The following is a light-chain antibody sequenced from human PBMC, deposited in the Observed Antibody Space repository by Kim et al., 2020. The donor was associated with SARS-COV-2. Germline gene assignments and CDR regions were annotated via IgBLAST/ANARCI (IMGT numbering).Light chain of an antibody. CDR1: QGISNS. J-gene: IGKJ1*01. Sequence: DIQMTQSPSSLSASVGDRVTITCRASQGISNSLAWYQQKPGKVPKRLIFAASALYKWVPSRFSGSGSGSDFTLTISSLQPEDVATYYCQKYNSNPWTFGQGTKVDIK. V-gene: IGKV1-27*01. CDR2: AAS. CDR3: QKYNSNPWT.